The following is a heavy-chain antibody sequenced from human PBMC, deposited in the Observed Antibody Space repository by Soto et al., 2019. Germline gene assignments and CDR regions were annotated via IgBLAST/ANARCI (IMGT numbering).Heavy chain of an antibody. Sequence: GASVKVSCKASGYTFTSYDINWVRQATGQGLEWMGWMNPNSGNTGYAQKFQGRVTMTRNTSISTAYMELSSLRSEDTAVYYCARSPRGYGSRSYYKGPRRFDPWGQGTLVTVSS. CDR2: MNPNSGNT. J-gene: IGHJ5*02. V-gene: IGHV1-8*01. D-gene: IGHD3-10*01. CDR3: ARSPRGYGSRSYYKGPRRFDP. CDR1: GYTFTSYD.